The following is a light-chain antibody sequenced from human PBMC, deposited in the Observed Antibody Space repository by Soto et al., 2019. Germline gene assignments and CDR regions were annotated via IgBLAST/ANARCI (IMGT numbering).Light chain of an antibody. CDR1: QRLSASD. CDR2: GVS. Sequence: EIVLTQSLGTLSLSSRQGAALSWLASQRLSASDIAWYQQKPGQAPKFLIYGVSSRATGIPDRFSGSGSGTDFTLTISRLEPEDFAVYHCQQYGSSPLITFGQGTRLEIK. J-gene: IGKJ5*01. V-gene: IGKV3-20*01. CDR3: QQYGSSPLIT.